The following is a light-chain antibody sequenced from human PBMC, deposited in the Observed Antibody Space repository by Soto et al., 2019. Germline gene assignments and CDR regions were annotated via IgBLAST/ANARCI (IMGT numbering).Light chain of an antibody. Sequence: QSVLTQPPSASGSPGQSVAISCTGTSSDVGAYNYVSWYQHHPGEAPRLIIYGVSERPSGVTHRFSGSKSGNTASLTVSGLQAEDEADYYCSSYSGSGVWVFGGGTKLTVL. J-gene: IGLJ3*02. CDR2: GVS. CDR3: SSYSGSGVWV. V-gene: IGLV2-8*01. CDR1: SSDVGAYNY.